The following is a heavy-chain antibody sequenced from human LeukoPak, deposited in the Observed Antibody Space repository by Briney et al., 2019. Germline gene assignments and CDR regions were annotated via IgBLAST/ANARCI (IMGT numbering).Heavy chain of an antibody. J-gene: IGHJ4*02. D-gene: IGHD3-9*01. Sequence: TGGSLRLSCAASGFTFSSYGMPWVRQAPGKGLEWVAVMSYEGTNRYYADSVKGRFTISRDNSKNTLYLLMNSLRVEDTAVYYCAKDVERLDYFDYWGQGTLVTVSS. V-gene: IGHV3-30*18. CDR2: MSYEGTNR. CDR1: GFTFSSYG. CDR3: AKDVERLDYFDY.